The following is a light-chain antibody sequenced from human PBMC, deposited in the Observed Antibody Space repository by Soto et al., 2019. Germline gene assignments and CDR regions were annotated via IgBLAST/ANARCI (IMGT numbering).Light chain of an antibody. J-gene: IGKJ4*01. Sequence: EIVMTQSPGTLSVSPGERATLSCRASQSVRTNVAWYQQRPGQAPRLLIYGASSRATGVPARFGGSGSGTEFTLTISSLQSEDFAVYYCQQYTNWPPGALTFGGGTKADIK. CDR2: GAS. CDR1: QSVRTN. CDR3: QQYTNWPPGALT. V-gene: IGKV3-15*01.